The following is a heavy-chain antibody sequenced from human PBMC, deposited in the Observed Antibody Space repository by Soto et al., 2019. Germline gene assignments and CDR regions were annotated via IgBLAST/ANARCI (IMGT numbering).Heavy chain of an antibody. J-gene: IGHJ4*02. V-gene: IGHV3-72*01. Sequence: PGESLKISCAASGFTFSVHYMDWVRQAPGKGLEWVGRIRNKANRYTTEYAASVKGRFTISRDDSRNSLYLQMNSLRAEDTAVYYCARDRYGDPLWGQDDFDYWGQGTLVTVSS. CDR3: ARDRYGDPLWGQDDFDY. CDR2: IRNKANRYTT. D-gene: IGHD4-17*01. CDR1: GFTFSVHY.